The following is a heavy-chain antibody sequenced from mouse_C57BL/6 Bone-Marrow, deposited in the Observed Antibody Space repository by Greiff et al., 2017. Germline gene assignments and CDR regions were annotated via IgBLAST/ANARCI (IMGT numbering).Heavy chain of an antibody. CDR2: IYPGSGST. J-gene: IGHJ3*01. CDR1: GYTFTSYW. CDR3: ARSDYGGCDVWFAY. D-gene: IGHD1-1*02. Sequence: QVQLQQPGAELVKPGASVKMSCKASGYTFTSYWITWVKQRPGQGLEWIGAIYPGSGSTNYNEKFKSKATLTVDTSSSTDYMQLSSLTSEDSAVYYCARSDYGGCDVWFAYWGQGTLVTVSA. V-gene: IGHV1-55*01.